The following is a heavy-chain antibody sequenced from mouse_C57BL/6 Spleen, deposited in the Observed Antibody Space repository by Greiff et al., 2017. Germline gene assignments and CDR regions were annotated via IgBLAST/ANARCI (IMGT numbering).Heavy chain of an antibody. CDR3: ARRYYDYDDWYFDV. J-gene: IGHJ1*03. CDR2: IDPSDSYT. V-gene: IGHV1-69*01. Sequence: VQLQQPGAELVMPGASVKLSCKASGYTFTSYWMHWVKQRPGQGLEWIGEIDPSDSYTNYNQKFKGKSTLTVDKSSSTAYMQLSSLTSEDSAVYYCARRYYDYDDWYFDVWGTGTTVTVSS. CDR1: GYTFTSYW. D-gene: IGHD2-4*01.